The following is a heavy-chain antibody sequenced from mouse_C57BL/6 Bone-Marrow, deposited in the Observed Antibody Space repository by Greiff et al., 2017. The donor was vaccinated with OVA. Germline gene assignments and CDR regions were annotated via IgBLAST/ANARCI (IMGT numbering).Heavy chain of an antibody. CDR2: INPSSGYT. CDR1: GYTFTGYT. Sequence: VQLQQSGAELARPGASVKMSCKASGYTFTGYTMHWVKQRPGQGLEWIGYINPSSGYTKYNQKFKDKATLTADKSSSTAYMQLSSLTSEDSAVYYCARSMAWFAYWGQGTLVTVSA. V-gene: IGHV1-4*01. J-gene: IGHJ3*01. D-gene: IGHD2-3*01. CDR3: ARSMAWFAY.